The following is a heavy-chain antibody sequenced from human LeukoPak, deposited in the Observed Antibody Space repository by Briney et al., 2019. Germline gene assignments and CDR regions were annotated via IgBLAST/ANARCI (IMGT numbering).Heavy chain of an antibody. CDR1: GYSISSGYY. D-gene: IGHD3-9*01. CDR2: IYHSGST. CDR3: ARETRVLRYFDWLFTFDY. Sequence: PSETLFLTCTVSGYSISSGYYWGWIRQPPGKGLEWIGSIYHSGSTYYNPSLKSRVTISVDTSKNQFSLKLSSVTAADTAVYYCARETRVLRYFDWLFTFDYWGQGTLVTVSS. V-gene: IGHV4-38-2*02. J-gene: IGHJ4*02.